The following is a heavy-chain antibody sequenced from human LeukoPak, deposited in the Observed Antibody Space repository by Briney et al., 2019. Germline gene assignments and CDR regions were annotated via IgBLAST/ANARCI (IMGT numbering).Heavy chain of an antibody. CDR3: ARDLGYSSFDY. D-gene: IGHD6-13*01. Sequence: GGSLRLSCAASGFSFSSHWMGWVRQAPGKGPEWVANIKEDESEKNYVDSVKGRISISRDNAKNSLYLQMNSLRAEDTAVYYCARDLGYSSFDYWGQGTLVTVSS. CDR2: IKEDESEK. V-gene: IGHV3-7*01. J-gene: IGHJ4*02. CDR1: GFSFSSHW.